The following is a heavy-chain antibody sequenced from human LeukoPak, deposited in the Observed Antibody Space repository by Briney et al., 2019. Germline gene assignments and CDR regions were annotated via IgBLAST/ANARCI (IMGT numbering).Heavy chain of an antibody. CDR2: IVVGSGNT. CDR1: GFTFTSSA. CDR3: AAVLTYYYDSSGYYPEY. J-gene: IGHJ4*02. Sequence: SVKVSCKASGFTFTSSAMQWVRQARGQRLEWIGWIVVGSGNTNYAQKFQERVTITRDMSTSTAYMELSSLRSEDTAVYYCAAVLTYYYDSSGYYPEYWGQRTLVTVSS. V-gene: IGHV1-58*02. D-gene: IGHD3-22*01.